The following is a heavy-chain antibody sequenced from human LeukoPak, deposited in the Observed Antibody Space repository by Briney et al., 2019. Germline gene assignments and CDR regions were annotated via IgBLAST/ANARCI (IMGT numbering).Heavy chain of an antibody. J-gene: IGHJ4*02. D-gene: IGHD3-22*01. CDR3: AKDHDSSGFFDY. CDR1: GFTFSSYA. V-gene: IGHV3-30*02. CDR2: IWYDGSNK. Sequence: GGSLRLSCAASGFTFSSYAMHWVRQAPGKGLEWVAVIWYDGSNKYYADSVKGRFTISRDNSKNTLYLQMNSLRAEDTAVYYCAKDHDSSGFFDYWGQGTLVTVSS.